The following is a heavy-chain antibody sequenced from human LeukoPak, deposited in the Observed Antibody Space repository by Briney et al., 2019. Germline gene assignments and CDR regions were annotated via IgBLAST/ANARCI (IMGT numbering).Heavy chain of an antibody. CDR2: ISGSGGST. CDR3: AKGQTAIYYYYYIDD. CDR1: GFTFSSYA. J-gene: IGHJ6*03. Sequence: GGSLTLSCAASGFTFSSYAMSWVRQAPGKGLEWVSAISGSGGSTYYADSVKGRFSISRDNTKTTLYLQMNNLRAEDTAVYYSAKGQTAIYYYYYIDDWGKGTTVTVSS. V-gene: IGHV3-23*01.